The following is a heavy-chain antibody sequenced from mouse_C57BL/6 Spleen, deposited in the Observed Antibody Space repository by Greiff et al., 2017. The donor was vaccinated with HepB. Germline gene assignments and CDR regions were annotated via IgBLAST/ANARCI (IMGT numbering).Heavy chain of an antibody. CDR2: IDPSDSET. V-gene: IGHV1-52*01. Sequence: QVQLQQPGAELVRPGSSVKLSCKASGYTFTSYWMHWVKQRPIQGLEWIGNIDPSDSETHYNQKFKDKATLTVDKSSSTAYMQLSSLTSEDSAVYYCAREGFITGGSFAYWGQGTLVTVSA. CDR3: AREGFITGGSFAY. J-gene: IGHJ3*01. D-gene: IGHD1-1*01. CDR1: GYTFTSYW.